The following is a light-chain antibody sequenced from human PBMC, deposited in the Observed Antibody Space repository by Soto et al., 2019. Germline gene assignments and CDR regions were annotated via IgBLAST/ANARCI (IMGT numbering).Light chain of an antibody. V-gene: IGKV3-15*01. CDR2: DAS. CDR3: QHFNIWPYT. Sequence: EIVITESPVTLSVSPGERANLSCRASQSVSSNLAWYQQKPGQAPRLLIYDASTRATGIPARFSGSGSGTELTLTISSLQSEDFAIYYCQHFNIWPYTFGQGTKVDIK. J-gene: IGKJ2*01. CDR1: QSVSSN.